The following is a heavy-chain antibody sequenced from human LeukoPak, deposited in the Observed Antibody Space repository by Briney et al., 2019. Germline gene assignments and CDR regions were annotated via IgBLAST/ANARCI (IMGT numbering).Heavy chain of an antibody. CDR1: GGSISSSSYY. D-gene: IGHD3-10*01. Sequence: SETLSLTCTVSGGSISSSSYYWGWIRQPPGKGLEWIASIYYSGSTYYNPSLKSRVTISVDTSKNQFSLKLSSVTAADTALYYCARQRLSYYGPFDYWGQGTLVTVS. J-gene: IGHJ4*02. CDR2: IYYSGST. V-gene: IGHV4-39*01. CDR3: ARQRLSYYGPFDY.